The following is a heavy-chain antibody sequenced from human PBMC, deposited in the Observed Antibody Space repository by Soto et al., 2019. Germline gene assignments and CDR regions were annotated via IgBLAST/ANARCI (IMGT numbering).Heavy chain of an antibody. CDR3: ARDLNPIAAHEAFDI. V-gene: IGHV1-2*04. CDR1: GYTFTGYY. Sequence: QVQLVQSGAEVKKPGASVKVSCKASGYTFTGYYMHWVRQAPGQGLEWMGWINPNSGGTNYAQKFQGWVTMTRDTSISTAYMELSRLRSDDTAVYYCARDLNPIAAHEAFDIWGQGTMVTVSS. CDR2: INPNSGGT. J-gene: IGHJ3*02. D-gene: IGHD6-13*01.